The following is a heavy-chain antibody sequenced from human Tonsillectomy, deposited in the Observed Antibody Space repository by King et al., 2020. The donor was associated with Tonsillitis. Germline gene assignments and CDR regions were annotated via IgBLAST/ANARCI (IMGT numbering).Heavy chain of an antibody. Sequence: QLVQSGAEVRKPGASVKVSCKASGYAYNSFDINWVRQAAGQGLEWMGWMNPNSTNTGYAQKFQGRVSLSRDTSIRTAYMEPSSLRSEDKAVYYCARTMFKYRSSSVRRYNYYGMHVWGQGTTVTVSS. CDR2: MNPNSTNT. V-gene: IGHV1-8*01. CDR3: ARTMFKYRSSSVRRYNYYGMHV. CDR1: GYAYNSFD. J-gene: IGHJ6*02. D-gene: IGHD6-6*01.